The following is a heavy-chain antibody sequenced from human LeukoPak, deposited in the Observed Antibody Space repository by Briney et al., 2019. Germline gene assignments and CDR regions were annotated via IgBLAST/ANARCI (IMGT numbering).Heavy chain of an antibody. J-gene: IGHJ3*02. CDR3: ARDLRRYCSGGSCLNDAFDI. CDR1: RGTFSSYA. Sequence: SVKVSCKASRGTFSSYAISWVRQAPGQGLEWMGRIIPILGIANYAQKFQGRVTITADKSTSTAYMELSSLRSEDTAVYYCARDLRRYCSGGSCLNDAFDIWGQGTMVTVSS. D-gene: IGHD2-15*01. CDR2: IIPILGIA. V-gene: IGHV1-69*04.